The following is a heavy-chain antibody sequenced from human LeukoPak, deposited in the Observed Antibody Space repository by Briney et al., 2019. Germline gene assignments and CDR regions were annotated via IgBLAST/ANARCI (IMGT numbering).Heavy chain of an antibody. Sequence: GGSLRLSCAASGLTFSRYWMSWVSQAPGKGLEWVANIKQDGSEKYYVDSVKGRFTISRDNAKNSLYLQMNSLRAEDTAVYYCARDSPPARPYYYYYYMDVRGKGTTVTVSS. CDR3: ARDSPPARPYYYYYYMDV. CDR1: GLTFSRYW. J-gene: IGHJ6*03. D-gene: IGHD6-6*01. CDR2: IKQDGSEK. V-gene: IGHV3-7*01.